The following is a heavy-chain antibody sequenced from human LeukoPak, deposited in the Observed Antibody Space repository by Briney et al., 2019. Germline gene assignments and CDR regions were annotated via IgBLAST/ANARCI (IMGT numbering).Heavy chain of an antibody. J-gene: IGHJ3*02. CDR3: ARQAPYCSGGSCYGDDAFDI. D-gene: IGHD2-15*01. Sequence: SGTLSLTCAVSGGSISSSNWWSWVRQPPGKGLEWIGEIYHSGSTNYNPSLKSRVTISVDKSKNQFSLKLSSVTAADTAVYYCARQAPYCSGGSCYGDDAFDIWGQGTMVTVSS. V-gene: IGHV4-4*02. CDR2: IYHSGST. CDR1: GGSISSSNW.